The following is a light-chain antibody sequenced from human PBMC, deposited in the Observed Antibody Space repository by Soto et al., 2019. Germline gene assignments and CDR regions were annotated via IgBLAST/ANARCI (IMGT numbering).Light chain of an antibody. V-gene: IGKV2-30*01. J-gene: IGKJ1*01. CDR2: KAS. CDR1: HSLVYSDGNAY. Sequence: DVVMTQSPLSLPVTLGQPASISCRSSHSLVYSDGNAYLSWFQQRPGQSPRRLIYKASNRDSGVPDRVSGSGSGTDFTLQINRVEAEDVGIYYCMQGTHWPPTFGRGTRVEIK. CDR3: MQGTHWPPT.